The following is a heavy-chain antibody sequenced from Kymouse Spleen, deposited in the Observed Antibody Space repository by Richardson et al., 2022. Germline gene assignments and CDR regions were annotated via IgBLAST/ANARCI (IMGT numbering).Heavy chain of an antibody. CDR1: GFTFSSYS. D-gene: IGHD3-10*01. CDR3: AGSYYYGSGSFNWFDP. CDR2: ISSSSSYI. V-gene: IGHV3-21*03. Sequence: EVQLVESGGGLVKPGGSLRLSCAASGFTFSSYSMNWVRQAPGKGLEWVSSISSSSSYIYYADSVKGRFTISRDNAKNSLYLQMNSLRAEDTAVYYCAGSYYYGSGSFNWFDPWGQGTLVTVSS. J-gene: IGHJ5*02.